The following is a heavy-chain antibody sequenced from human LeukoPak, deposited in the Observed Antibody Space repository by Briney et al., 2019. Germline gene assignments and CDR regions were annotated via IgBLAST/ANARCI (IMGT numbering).Heavy chain of an antibody. D-gene: IGHD6-6*01. J-gene: IGHJ4*02. V-gene: IGHV1-3*01. Sequence: ASVKVSCKASGYTFTSYAMHWVRQAPGQRLEWMGWINAGNGNTKYSQKFQGRVTITRDTSASTAYMELSSLRSEDTAVYYCARLDALVIAALDYWGQGTLVTVSS. CDR3: ARLDALVIAALDY. CDR2: INAGNGNT. CDR1: GYTFTSYA.